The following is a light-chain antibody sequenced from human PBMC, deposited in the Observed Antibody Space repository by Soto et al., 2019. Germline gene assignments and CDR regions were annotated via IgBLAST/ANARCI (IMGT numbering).Light chain of an antibody. V-gene: IGKV1-39*01. CDR1: QSISNY. CDR2: TAS. J-gene: IGKJ2*01. Sequence: DIQMTQSPSSLSASVGDRVIITCRASQSISNYLNWYQQKPGKAPKLLIYTASNLQSGVPSRFSGSGSGTDFTLTISSLQPEDFATYYCQQSYSTPQATFGQGTKLAIK. CDR3: QQSYSTPQAT.